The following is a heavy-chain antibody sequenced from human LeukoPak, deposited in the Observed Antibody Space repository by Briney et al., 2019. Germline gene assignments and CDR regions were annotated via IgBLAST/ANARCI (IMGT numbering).Heavy chain of an antibody. CDR2: IQSKTDGGTT. CDR1: GITFSNAW. V-gene: IGHV3-15*01. D-gene: IGHD2-21*01. J-gene: IGHJ4*02. CDR3: GTDRQNESDFGC. Sequence: GSSIRLSCAASGITFSNAWMTWVRQAPGKGLELVGLIQSKTDGGTTDYAAPVKGRFTISRDDSKNTLYLQMNSLKTEDAAVYYCGTDRQNESDFGCWGQGTLVTVSS.